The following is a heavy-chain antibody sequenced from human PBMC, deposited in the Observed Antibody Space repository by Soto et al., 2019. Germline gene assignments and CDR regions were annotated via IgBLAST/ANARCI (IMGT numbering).Heavy chain of an antibody. V-gene: IGHV4-34*01. J-gene: IGHJ4*02. CDR3: ARGDLKSDY. CDR2: INHSGST. Sequence: SETLSLTCAVYGGSLSGYYWSWIRQPPGKGLEWIGEINHSGSTNYNPSLKSRVTMSVDTSENQFSLKLSSVTAADTAVYYCARGDLKSDYWGQGTLVTVSS. CDR1: GGSLSGYY.